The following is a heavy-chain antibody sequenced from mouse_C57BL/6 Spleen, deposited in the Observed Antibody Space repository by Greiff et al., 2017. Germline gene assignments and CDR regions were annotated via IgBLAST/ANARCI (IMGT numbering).Heavy chain of an antibody. D-gene: IGHD1-1*01. J-gene: IGHJ4*01. CDR1: GYTFTDYY. CDR3: ARPTVVADYAMDY. CDR2: INPNNGGT. V-gene: IGHV1-26*01. Sequence: VQLQQSGPELVKPGASVKISCKASGYTFTDYYMNWVKQSHGKSLEWIGDINPNNGGTSYNQKFKGKATLTVDKSSSTAYMELRSLTSEDSAVYYCARPTVVADYAMDYWGQGTSVTVSS.